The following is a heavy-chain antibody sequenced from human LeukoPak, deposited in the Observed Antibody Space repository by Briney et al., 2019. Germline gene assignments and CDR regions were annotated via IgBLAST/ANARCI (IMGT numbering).Heavy chain of an antibody. D-gene: IGHD1-26*01. CDR1: GGSISSYY. Sequence: SETPSLTCTVSGGSISSYYWSWIRQPPGKGLEWIGYIYYSGSTNYNPSLKSRVTISVDTSKNQFSLKLSSVTAADTAVYYCASLSGSYANWFDPWGQGTLVTVSS. CDR2: IYYSGST. CDR3: ASLSGSYANWFDP. V-gene: IGHV4-59*01. J-gene: IGHJ5*02.